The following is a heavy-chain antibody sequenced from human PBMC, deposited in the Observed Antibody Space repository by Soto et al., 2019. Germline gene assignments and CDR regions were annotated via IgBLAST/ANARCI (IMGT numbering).Heavy chain of an antibody. CDR2: ISWNSGSI. V-gene: IGHV3-9*01. Sequence: GGSLRLSCAASGFTFDDYAMHWVRQAPGKGLEWVSGISWNSGSIGYADSVKGRFTISRDNAKNSLYLQMNSLRAEDTALYYCAKDRGYSSGFDAFDIWGQGTMVTVSS. D-gene: IGHD6-19*01. CDR3: AKDRGYSSGFDAFDI. CDR1: GFTFDDYA. J-gene: IGHJ3*02.